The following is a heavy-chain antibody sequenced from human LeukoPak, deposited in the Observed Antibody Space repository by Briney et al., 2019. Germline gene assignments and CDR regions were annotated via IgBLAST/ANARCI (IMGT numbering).Heavy chain of an antibody. Sequence: PGGSLRLSCAASGFTFSSYEMKWVRQAPGKGLEWVSYISSSSGSTIYHADSVKGRFTISRDNAKNSLYLQMNSLRVEDTAVYYCAKGQPIQAWLPDYWGQGTLVTVSS. J-gene: IGHJ4*02. CDR3: AKGQPIQAWLPDY. CDR1: GFTFSSYE. CDR2: ISSSSGSTI. V-gene: IGHV3-48*03. D-gene: IGHD5-12*01.